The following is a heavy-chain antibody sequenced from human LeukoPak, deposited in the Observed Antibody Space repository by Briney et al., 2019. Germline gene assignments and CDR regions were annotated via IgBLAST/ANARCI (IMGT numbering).Heavy chain of an antibody. CDR3: ARTPSHSSGWYVYCYYMDV. CDR2: IYSSGRT. J-gene: IGHJ6*03. D-gene: IGHD6-19*01. V-gene: IGHV4-4*07. Sequence: PSETLSLTCIVSGGSISNYYWNWIRQSAGKGLELIGRIYSSGRTNYNPSLESRVTMSIDTSKNQFSLKLSSVTAADTAVYYCARTPSHSSGWYVYCYYMDVWGKGTTVTVSS. CDR1: GGSISNYY.